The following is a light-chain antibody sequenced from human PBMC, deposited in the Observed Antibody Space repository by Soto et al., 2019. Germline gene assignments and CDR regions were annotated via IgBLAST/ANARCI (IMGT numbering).Light chain of an antibody. V-gene: IGKV3-20*01. J-gene: IGKJ1*01. CDR3: QQYGSSPRT. Sequence: EIVLTQSPGTLSLSPEDRATLSYRASQSVSSSYLAWYQQKPGQAPRLLIYGASSRATGIPDRFSGSGSGTDFTLTISRLEPENFAVYYCQQYGSSPRTFGQGTKVDIK. CDR2: GAS. CDR1: QSVSSSY.